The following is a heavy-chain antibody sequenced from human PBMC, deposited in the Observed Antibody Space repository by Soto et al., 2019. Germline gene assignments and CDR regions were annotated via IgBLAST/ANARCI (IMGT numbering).Heavy chain of an antibody. CDR1: GFTFSSYG. J-gene: IGHJ4*02. V-gene: IGHV3-33*01. CDR3: ARDRRSGWSFSFDY. CDR2: IWYDGSNK. D-gene: IGHD6-19*01. Sequence: GGSLSLSCAASGFTFSSYGMHWVRQAPGKGLEWVAVIWYDGSNKYYADSVKGRFTISRDNSKNTLYLQMNSLRAEDTAVYYCARDRRSGWSFSFDYWGQGTLVTVSS.